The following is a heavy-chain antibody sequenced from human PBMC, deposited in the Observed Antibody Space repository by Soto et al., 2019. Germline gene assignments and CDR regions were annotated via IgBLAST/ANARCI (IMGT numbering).Heavy chain of an antibody. V-gene: IGHV1-69*01. J-gene: IGHJ6*02. CDR2: SIPIFGTA. CDR1: GGTFNNYP. Sequence: QVQLVQSGAEVKKPGSSVKVSCKASGGTFNNYPITWVRQAPGEGLEWMGGSIPIFGTANYAQKFQGRVTISVDESTSTAYMELSSLRSEDTAVYYCAKDRGGRAIFGVLIIDGMDVWGQGTTVTVSS. D-gene: IGHD3-3*01. CDR3: AKDRGGRAIFGVLIIDGMDV.